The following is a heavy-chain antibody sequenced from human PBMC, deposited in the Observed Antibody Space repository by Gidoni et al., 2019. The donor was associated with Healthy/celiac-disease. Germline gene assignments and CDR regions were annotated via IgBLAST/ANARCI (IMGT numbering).Heavy chain of an antibody. CDR2: SKSKTDGGTT. V-gene: IGHV3-15*07. CDR3: TTDMSSGWSEGVFDY. CDR1: GFTFSNAW. D-gene: IGHD6-19*01. Sequence: EVQLVESVGGLVKPGGSLRLSCAASGFTFSNAWMNWVRQAPGKGLVWVGRSKSKTDGGTTDYAAPVKGRFTISRDDSKNTLYLQMNSLKTEDTAVYYCTTDMSSGWSEGVFDYWGQGTLVTVSS. J-gene: IGHJ4*02.